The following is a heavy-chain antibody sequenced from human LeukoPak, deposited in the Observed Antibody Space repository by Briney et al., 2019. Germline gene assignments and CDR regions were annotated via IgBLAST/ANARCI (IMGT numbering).Heavy chain of an antibody. V-gene: IGHV1-18*01. CDR1: AYTFTHHG. J-gene: IGHJ5*02. D-gene: IGHD2-21*01. CDR3: ARDMVAVSVLLWGSIDLNDKWVDL. Sequence: ASVTVSCKASAYTFTHHGISWVRQAPGQGLEWMGWISAYNGHTTYAQKFQDRLSLTTETPTTTAYMELRSLRSDDTAVYYCARDMVAVSVLLWGSIDLNDKWVDLWGQGTLVSVSS. CDR2: ISAYNGHT.